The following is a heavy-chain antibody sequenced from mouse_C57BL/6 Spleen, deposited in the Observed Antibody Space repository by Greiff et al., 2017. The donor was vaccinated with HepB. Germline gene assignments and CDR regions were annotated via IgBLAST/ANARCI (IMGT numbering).Heavy chain of an antibody. J-gene: IGHJ3*01. CDR2: IHPNSGST. V-gene: IGHV1-64*01. CDR1: GYTFTSYW. CDR3: ARLRGYDAAWFAY. Sequence: QVQLQQPGAELVKPGASVKLSCKASGYTFTSYWMHWVKQRPGQGLEWIGMIHPNSGSTNYNEKFKSKATLTVDKSSSTAYMQLSSLTSEDSAVYYCARLRGYDAAWFAYWGQGTLVTVSA. D-gene: IGHD2-2*01.